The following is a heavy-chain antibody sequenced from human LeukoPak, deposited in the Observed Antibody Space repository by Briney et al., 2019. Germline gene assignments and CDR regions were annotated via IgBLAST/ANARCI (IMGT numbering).Heavy chain of an antibody. Sequence: GGSLRLSCAASGFTFSSDWMHWVRQAPGKGLVWVSRINRDGRSTTYADSVKGRFTISRDNAKNTLYLQMNSLSAEDTAVYYCARHPYDILTGPSFDYWGQGTLVTVSS. J-gene: IGHJ4*02. V-gene: IGHV3-74*01. CDR1: GFTFSSDW. CDR2: INRDGRST. D-gene: IGHD3-9*01. CDR3: ARHPYDILTGPSFDY.